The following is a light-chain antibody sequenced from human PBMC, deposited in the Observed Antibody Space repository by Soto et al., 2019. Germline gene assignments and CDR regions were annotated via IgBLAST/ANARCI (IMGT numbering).Light chain of an antibody. CDR1: QSVGRS. Sequence: IELTQSPATLPVSPGETATLFCRASQSVGRSLAWYQQRPGQAPRLLIYDTSTRAFGLPTRFSGSGSGTEFTLTISSLQSEDSAVYHCQQYSNGPPWTFGHWTKVEVK. CDR2: DTS. CDR3: QQYSNGPPWT. V-gene: IGKV3-15*01. J-gene: IGKJ1*01.